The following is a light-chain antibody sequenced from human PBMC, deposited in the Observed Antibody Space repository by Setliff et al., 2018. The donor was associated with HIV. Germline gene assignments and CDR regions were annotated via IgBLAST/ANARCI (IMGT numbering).Light chain of an antibody. CDR3: CSYAGSFTYV. Sequence: QSALAQPASVSGSPGQSITISCTGNSSNVGKYGFVSWYQQYPGKAPKVTIYDVSKRPSGVPDRFSGSKSGNTASLTISGLQAEDEADHYCCSYAGSFTYVFGSGTKVTVL. J-gene: IGLJ1*01. V-gene: IGLV2-23*02. CDR1: SSNVGKYGF. CDR2: DVS.